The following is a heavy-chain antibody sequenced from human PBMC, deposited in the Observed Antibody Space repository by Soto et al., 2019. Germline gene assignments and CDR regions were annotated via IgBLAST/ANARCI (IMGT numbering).Heavy chain of an antibody. CDR2: ISGSSGYK. V-gene: IGHV3-21*01. J-gene: IGHJ4*02. D-gene: IGHD6-19*01. Sequence: GGSLRLSCAASGFTFSTYSMTWVRQAPGKGLEWVSYISGSSGYKYYADSVKGRFTISRDNAKNSVYLQMNSLRAEDTAVYYCARQRSGTCTDQWGQGTLVTVSS. CDR3: ARQRSGTCTDQ. CDR1: GFTFSTYS.